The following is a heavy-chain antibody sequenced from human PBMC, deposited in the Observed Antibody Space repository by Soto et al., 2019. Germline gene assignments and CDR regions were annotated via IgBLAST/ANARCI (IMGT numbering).Heavy chain of an antibody. Sequence: SVQVSCKASGGTFSSYAISWVRQAPGQGLEWMGGIIPIFGTANYAQKFQGRVTITADESTSTAYMELSSLRSEDTAVCYCARVLRYFVWLLPHNNYYFDYWGQGTLVTVSS. CDR1: GGTFSSYA. V-gene: IGHV1-69*13. CDR2: IIPIFGTA. CDR3: ARVLRYFVWLLPHNNYYFDY. J-gene: IGHJ4*02. D-gene: IGHD3-9*01.